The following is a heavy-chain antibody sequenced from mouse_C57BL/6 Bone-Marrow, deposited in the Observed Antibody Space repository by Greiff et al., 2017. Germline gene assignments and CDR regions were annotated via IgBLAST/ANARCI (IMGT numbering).Heavy chain of an antibody. Sequence: QVQLQQPGAELVKPGASVKVSCKASGYTFTSYWMHWVKQRPGQGLEWIGRIHPSGSDTNYNQKFKGKATLTVDKSSSTAYMHLSSLTSEDSAVYYCAIYGTTVVARKLYFDVWGTGTTVTVSS. D-gene: IGHD1-1*01. V-gene: IGHV1-74*01. J-gene: IGHJ1*03. CDR2: IHPSGSDT. CDR3: AIYGTTVVARKLYFDV. CDR1: GYTFTSYW.